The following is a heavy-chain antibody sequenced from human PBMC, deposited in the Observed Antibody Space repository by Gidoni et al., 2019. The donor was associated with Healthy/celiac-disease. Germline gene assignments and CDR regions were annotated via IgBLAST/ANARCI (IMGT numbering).Heavy chain of an antibody. J-gene: IGHJ6*02. CDR1: GFTFSSYS. Sequence: EVQLVASGGGLVKPGGSLGLSCASSGFTFSSYSMNWFRQAPGKGLEWVSSILISSSYIYYADSVKCRFTISRDNAKNSLYLQMNSLRAVDTAVYYCARGSQADYGMDVWGQGTTVTVSS. CDR3: ARGSQADYGMDV. V-gene: IGHV3-21*01. CDR2: ILISSSYI.